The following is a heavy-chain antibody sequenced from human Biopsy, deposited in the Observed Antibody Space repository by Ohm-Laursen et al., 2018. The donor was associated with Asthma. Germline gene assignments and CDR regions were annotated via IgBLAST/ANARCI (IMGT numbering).Heavy chain of an antibody. CDR2: VNTGNGDT. D-gene: IGHD3-9*01. J-gene: IGHJ3*01. V-gene: IGHV1-3*04. CDR3: ARTYYDFLTGQVKDVFGV. Sequence: GASVKASRKASGYNFIRFAIHWARQAPGQRREWMVLVNTGNGDTKNSQKFQGRVTITRETSASTAYMELRSLRSEDTATYYCARTYYDFLTGQVKDVFGVWGQGTMVTVSS. CDR1: GYNFIRFA.